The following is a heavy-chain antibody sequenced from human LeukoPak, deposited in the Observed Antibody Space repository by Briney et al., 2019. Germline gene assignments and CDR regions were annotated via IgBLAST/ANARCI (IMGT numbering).Heavy chain of an antibody. D-gene: IGHD3-22*01. CDR2: INTDGSIT. CDR3: ATPLDYYDSSGYHQGGD. Sequence: GGSLRLSCAASGLTFSSHWMHWVRQAPGKGLVWVSRINTDGSITNYADSVKGRFSISRDNAKNSLYLQMNSLRAEDTAVYYCATPLDYYDSSGYHQGGDWGQGTLVTVSS. V-gene: IGHV3-74*01. J-gene: IGHJ4*02. CDR1: GLTFSSHW.